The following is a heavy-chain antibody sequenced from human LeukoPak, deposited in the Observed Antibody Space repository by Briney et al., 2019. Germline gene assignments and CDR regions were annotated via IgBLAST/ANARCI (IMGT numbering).Heavy chain of an antibody. V-gene: IGHV3-7*01. J-gene: IGHJ4*02. CDR2: IKKDGSEK. CDR1: GFTFSTYW. CDR3: ARGYCSSTSCYEMDY. Sequence: GGSLRLSCAASGFTFSTYWMSWVRQAPGKGLEWVANIKKDGSEKKYVDSVKGRFTISRDNAKSSLYLQMNSLRAEDTAVYYCARGYCSSTSCYEMDYWGQGTLVSVSS. D-gene: IGHD2-2*01.